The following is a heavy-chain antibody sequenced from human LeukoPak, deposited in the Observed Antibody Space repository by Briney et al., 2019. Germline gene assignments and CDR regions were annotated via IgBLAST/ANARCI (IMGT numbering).Heavy chain of an antibody. D-gene: IGHD1-1*01. CDR3: ARGDRKYNWNDVLFDP. V-gene: IGHV3-13*01. CDR2: ISTAGDT. CDR1: GFTFSSYD. J-gene: IGHJ5*02. Sequence: GGSLRLSCAASGFTFSSYDMHWVRQATGKGLEWVSAISTAGDTYHPGSVKGRFTISRENAKDSLYLQMNSLRAGDTAVYYCARGDRKYNWNDVLFDPWGQGTLVTVSS.